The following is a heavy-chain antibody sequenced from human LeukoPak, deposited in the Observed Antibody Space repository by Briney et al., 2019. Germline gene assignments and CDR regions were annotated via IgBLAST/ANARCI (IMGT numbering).Heavy chain of an antibody. D-gene: IGHD6-19*01. CDR3: AKGTTGSYSSGWYGFPFDY. CDR2: ISSSGSTI. J-gene: IGHJ4*02. V-gene: IGHV3-11*01. Sequence: GGSLRLSCAASGFTFSDYYMSWIRQAPGKGLEWVSYISSSGSTIYYADSVKGRFTIPRDNAKNSLYLQMNSLRVDDTAVYYCAKGTTGSYSSGWYGFPFDYWGQGTLVTVSS. CDR1: GFTFSDYY.